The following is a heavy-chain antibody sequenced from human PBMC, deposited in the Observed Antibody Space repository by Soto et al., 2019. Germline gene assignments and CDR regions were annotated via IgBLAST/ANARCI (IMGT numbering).Heavy chain of an antibody. CDR2: IKSKTDGGTT. J-gene: IGHJ4*02. CDR1: GFTFSNAW. D-gene: IGHD6-19*01. Sequence: EVQLVESGGGLVKPGGSLRLSCAASGFTFSNAWMSWVRQAPGKGLEWVGRIKSKTDGGTTDYAAPVKGRFTISRDDSKNTLYLQMNSLKTEDTAVYYCTTEIYSSGWYTDYWGQGTLVTVSS. CDR3: TTEIYSSGWYTDY. V-gene: IGHV3-15*01.